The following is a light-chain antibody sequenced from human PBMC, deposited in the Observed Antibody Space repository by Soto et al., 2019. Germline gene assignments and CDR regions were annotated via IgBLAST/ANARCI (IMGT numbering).Light chain of an antibody. CDR2: AAS. J-gene: IGKJ4*01. Sequence: DIQMTQSPSSLSASVGDRVTITCRASQDIINYLAWFQQKPGQAPKSLIYAASNLQSGVPSRFSGSGSGTDFTLIISSLQPEDFATYYCQPYKAYPLTFGGGTKV. CDR3: QPYKAYPLT. V-gene: IGKV1-16*01. CDR1: QDIINY.